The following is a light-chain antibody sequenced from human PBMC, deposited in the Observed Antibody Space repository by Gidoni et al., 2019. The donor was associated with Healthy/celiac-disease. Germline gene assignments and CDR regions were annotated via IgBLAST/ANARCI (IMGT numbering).Light chain of an antibody. V-gene: IGKV1-5*03. CDR2: KAS. Sequence: DIQMTQSPSTLSASVGDRVTITCRASQSISSWLAWYQQKPGKPPKLLIHKASSLESGVPSRFSGSGSGTEFTLTISSLQPDDFATYYCQQYNSYPWTFGQGTKVEIK. CDR1: QSISSW. J-gene: IGKJ1*01. CDR3: QQYNSYPWT.